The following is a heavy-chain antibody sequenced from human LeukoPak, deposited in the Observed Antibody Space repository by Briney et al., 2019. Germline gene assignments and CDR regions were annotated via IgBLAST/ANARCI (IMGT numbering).Heavy chain of an antibody. CDR1: GFTFSSYA. CDR3: AGDGRVAGLGDYFDY. D-gene: IGHD6-19*01. J-gene: IGHJ4*02. CDR2: ISYDGSNK. Sequence: GRSLRLSCAASGFTFSSYAMHWVRQAPGKGLEWVAVISYDGSNKYYADSVKGRFTISRDNSKNTLYLQMNSLRAEDTAVYYCAGDGRVAGLGDYFDYWGQGTLVTVSS. V-gene: IGHV3-30-3*01.